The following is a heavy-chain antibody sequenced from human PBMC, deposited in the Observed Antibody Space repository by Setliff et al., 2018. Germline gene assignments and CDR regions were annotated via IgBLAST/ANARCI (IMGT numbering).Heavy chain of an antibody. J-gene: IGHJ6*03. D-gene: IGHD3-3*01. CDR1: GGSISSYY. CDR2: IYYSGST. V-gene: IGHV4-59*08. CDR3: ARLGGFLYVDV. Sequence: SETLSLTCTVSGGSISSYYWSWIRQPPGKGLEWIGYIYYSGSTNYNPSLKSRVTISVDTSKNQFSLKLSSVTAADTAVYYCARLGGFLYVDVWGKGTTVTVS.